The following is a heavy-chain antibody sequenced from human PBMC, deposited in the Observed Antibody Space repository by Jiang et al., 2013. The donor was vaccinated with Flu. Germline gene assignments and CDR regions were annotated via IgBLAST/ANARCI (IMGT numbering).Heavy chain of an antibody. CDR2: TYYRSKWYN. Sequence: QTLSLTCAISGDSVSSNSAAWNWIRQSPSRGLEWLGRTYYRSKWYNDYAVSVKSRITINPDTSKNQFSLQLNSVTPEDTAVYYCARAQWGCSSTSCPLYPFDYWGQGTLVTVSS. J-gene: IGHJ4*02. CDR3: ARAQWGCSSTSCPLYPFDY. D-gene: IGHD2-2*01. V-gene: IGHV6-1*01. CDR1: GDSVSSNSAA.